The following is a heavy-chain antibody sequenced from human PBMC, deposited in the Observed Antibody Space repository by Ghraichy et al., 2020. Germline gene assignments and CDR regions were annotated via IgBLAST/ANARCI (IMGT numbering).Heavy chain of an antibody. V-gene: IGHV4-34*01. CDR3: ATLRRITIFGVVTPVGMDV. J-gene: IGHJ6*02. D-gene: IGHD3-3*01. CDR1: GGSFSGYY. CDR2: INHSGST. Sequence: CAVYGGSFSGYYWSWIRQPPGKGLEWIGEINHSGSTNYNPSLKSRVTISVDTSKNQFSLKLSSVTAADTAVYYCATLRRITIFGVVTPVGMDVWGQGTTVTVSS.